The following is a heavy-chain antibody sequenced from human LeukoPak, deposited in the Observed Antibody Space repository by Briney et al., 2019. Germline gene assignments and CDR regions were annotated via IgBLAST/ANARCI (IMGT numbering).Heavy chain of an antibody. J-gene: IGHJ4*02. V-gene: IGHV2-5*01. CDR3: APFITMVRGVKFYFDY. Sequence: SGPTLVNPTQTLTLTCTFSGFSLSTSGVGVGWIRQPPGKALEWLALIYWNDDKRYSPSLKSRLTITKDTSKNQVVLTMTNMDPVDTATYYCAPFITMVRGVKFYFDYWGQGTLVTVSS. D-gene: IGHD3-10*01. CDR1: GFSLSTSGVG. CDR2: IYWNDDK.